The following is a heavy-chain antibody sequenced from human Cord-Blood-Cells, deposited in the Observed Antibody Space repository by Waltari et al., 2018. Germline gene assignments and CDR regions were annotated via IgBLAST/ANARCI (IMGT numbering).Heavy chain of an antibody. CDR1: GYSISSGYY. Sequence: QVQLQESGPGLVKPSETLSLTCTVSGYSISSGYYWGWIRQPPGKGLEWIGSIYHSGSTYYNPSLKSRVTISVHTSKNQFSLKLSSVTAADTAVYYCARVNYSNYFDYWGQGTLVTVSS. D-gene: IGHD4-4*01. CDR3: ARVNYSNYFDY. V-gene: IGHV4-38-2*02. J-gene: IGHJ4*02. CDR2: IYHSGST.